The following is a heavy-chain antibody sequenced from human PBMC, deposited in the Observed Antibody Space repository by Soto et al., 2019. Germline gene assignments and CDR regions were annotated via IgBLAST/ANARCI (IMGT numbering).Heavy chain of an antibody. J-gene: IGHJ5*02. CDR3: AKAQDYDILTGYYVDNWFDP. CDR2: FTGSGGTT. V-gene: IGHV3-23*01. CDR1: GFTFSSYA. D-gene: IGHD3-9*01. Sequence: PGGSLRLSCAASGFTFSSYAMSWARQAPGKGLEWVSTFTGSGGTTYYADSVKGRFTISRDNSKNTLYLQMNSLRAEDTAVYYCAKAQDYDILTGYYVDNWFDPWGQGTLVTVSS.